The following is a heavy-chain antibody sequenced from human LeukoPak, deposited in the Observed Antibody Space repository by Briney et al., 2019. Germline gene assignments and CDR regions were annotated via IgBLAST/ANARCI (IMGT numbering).Heavy chain of an antibody. CDR3: TNATQWLAFDY. J-gene: IGHJ4*02. D-gene: IGHD6-19*01. CDR2: IYNSGTT. CDR1: GGSISSHF. V-gene: IGHV4-59*11. Sequence: PSETLSLTCTVSGGSISSHFWSWIRQPPGKGLEWIGNIYNSGTTNYNPSLESRVTISVDTSKNQLSLQLTSVTAADTAVYYCTNATQWLAFDYWGRGTLVTVSS.